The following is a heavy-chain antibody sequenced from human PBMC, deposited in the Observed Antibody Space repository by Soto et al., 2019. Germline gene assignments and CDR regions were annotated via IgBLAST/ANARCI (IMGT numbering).Heavy chain of an antibody. Sequence: EVQLLESGGGLVQPGGSLRLSCAASGFTFSSYAMSWVRQAPAKGLEWGSAISGSGGSTYYPDSVKGRFTISRDNSKHALNLPMICLRAADTAVYYGAKAGYRSRGYHDCWGKGTMVTVSS. CDR1: GFTFSSYA. V-gene: IGHV3-23*01. J-gene: IGHJ4*02. CDR2: ISGSGGST. CDR3: AKAGYRSRGYHDC. D-gene: IGHD6-13*01.